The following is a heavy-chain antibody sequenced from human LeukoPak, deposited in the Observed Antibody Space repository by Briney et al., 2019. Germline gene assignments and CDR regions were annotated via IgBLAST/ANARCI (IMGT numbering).Heavy chain of an antibody. CDR3: ARRIAAAGLDAFDI. Sequence: SETPSLTCTVSGGSISSYYWSWIRQPPGKGLEWIGYIYYSGSTNYNPSLKSRVTISVDTSKNQFSLKLSSVTAADTAVYYCARRIAAAGLDAFDIWGQGTMVTVSS. J-gene: IGHJ3*02. CDR1: GGSISSYY. CDR2: IYYSGST. D-gene: IGHD6-13*01. V-gene: IGHV4-59*08.